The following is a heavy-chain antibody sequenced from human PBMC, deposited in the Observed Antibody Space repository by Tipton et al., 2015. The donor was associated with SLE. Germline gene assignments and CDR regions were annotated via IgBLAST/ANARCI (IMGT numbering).Heavy chain of an antibody. CDR3: ARGTVQAFDI. CDR2: IYYSGYT. D-gene: IGHD4-11*01. Sequence: TLSLTCTVSGDSISNYYWSWIRQPPGKGLEWIGYIYYSGYTNYNPSLKSRVTISVDTSKNQFSLKLSSVTAADRAVYYCARGTVQAFDIWGQGTMVTVSS. CDR1: GDSISNYY. V-gene: IGHV4-59*01. J-gene: IGHJ3*02.